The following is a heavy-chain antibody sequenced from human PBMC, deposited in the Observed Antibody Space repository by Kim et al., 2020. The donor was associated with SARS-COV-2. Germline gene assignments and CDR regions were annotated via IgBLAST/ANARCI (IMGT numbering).Heavy chain of an antibody. Sequence: GGSLRLSCAASGFTFRSYAMSWVRQAPGKGLQWVSVISGSGSSTYYADSVKGRFTISRDNSKNTVSLQMNSLRAEDTAVYYCAKDSDYYGSGRSGNFDYWGQGTLVTVSS. CDR1: GFTFRSYA. V-gene: IGHV3-23*01. J-gene: IGHJ4*02. D-gene: IGHD3-10*01. CDR2: ISGSGSST. CDR3: AKDSDYYGSGRSGNFDY.